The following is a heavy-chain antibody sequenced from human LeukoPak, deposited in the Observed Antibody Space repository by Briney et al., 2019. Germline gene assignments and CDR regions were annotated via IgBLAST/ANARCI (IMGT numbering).Heavy chain of an antibody. V-gene: IGHV4-59*01. J-gene: IGHJ5*02. CDR3: ARVERITIFGVIHNWFDP. Sequence: SETLSLTCTVSGGSISSYSWSWIRQPPGKGLEWIGYIYHSGSTYYNPSLKSRVTISVDTSKNQFSLKLSSVTAADTAVYYCARVERITIFGVIHNWFDPWGQGTLVTVSS. CDR1: GGSISSYS. CDR2: IYHSGST. D-gene: IGHD3-3*01.